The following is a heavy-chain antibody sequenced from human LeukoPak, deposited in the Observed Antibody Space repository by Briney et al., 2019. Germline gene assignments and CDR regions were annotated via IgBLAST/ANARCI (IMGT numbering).Heavy chain of an antibody. CDR3: ARGPPNWGYDY. V-gene: IGHV1-8*01. Sequence: ASEKVSYKASGYTYTSDDFNWVRQATGQRPEWMGWMSPNSGDTGYAQKFQDRVTMTRNTSISTAYMELSSLRSDDTAVYYCARGPPNWGYDYWGPGTLVTVSS. CDR1: GYTYTSDD. CDR2: MSPNSGDT. D-gene: IGHD7-27*01. J-gene: IGHJ4*02.